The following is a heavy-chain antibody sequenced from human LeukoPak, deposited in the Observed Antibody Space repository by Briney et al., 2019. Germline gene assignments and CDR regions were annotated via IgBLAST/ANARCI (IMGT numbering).Heavy chain of an antibody. D-gene: IGHD3-3*01. J-gene: IGHJ4*02. Sequence: PGRSLRLSCAASGFTFSSYAMHWVRQAPGKGLEWVAVISYDGSNKYFADSVKGRFTISRDNSKNTLYLQMNSLRAEDTAVYYCARDRSLRYYDFWSGYSTPKIGPIDYWGQGTLVTVSS. CDR1: GFTFSSYA. CDR2: ISYDGSNK. CDR3: ARDRSLRYYDFWSGYSTPKIGPIDY. V-gene: IGHV3-30-3*01.